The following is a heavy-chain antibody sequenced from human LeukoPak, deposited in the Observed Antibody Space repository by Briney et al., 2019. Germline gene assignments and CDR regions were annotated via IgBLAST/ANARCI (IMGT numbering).Heavy chain of an antibody. J-gene: IGHJ4*02. CDR2: INPNSGGT. Sequence: ASVKVSCKASGYTFTGYYMHWVRQAPGQGLEWMGWINPNSGGTNYAQKLQGRVTMTTDTSTNTAYMDLRSLRSDDTAVYYCARGFPPRRNYDSRGYYSYHFDYWGQGTLVTVSS. D-gene: IGHD3-22*01. CDR3: ARGFPPRRNYDSRGYYSYHFDY. V-gene: IGHV1-2*02. CDR1: GYTFTGYY.